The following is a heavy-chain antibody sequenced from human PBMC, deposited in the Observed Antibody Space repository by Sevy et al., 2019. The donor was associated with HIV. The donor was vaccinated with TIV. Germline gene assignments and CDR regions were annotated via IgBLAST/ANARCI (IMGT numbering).Heavy chain of an antibody. CDR1: GFTFSGSA. Sequence: GESLKISCAASGFTFSGSAMQWVRQASGKGLEWVGRIRSKGNSYATAYAASVKGRFTISRDDSKNTVYLQMNSLKTEDTAGYYCTRGGARDSSSWYDYFDYWGQGTLVTVSS. CDR3: TRGGARDSSSWYDYFDY. CDR2: IRSKGNSYAT. V-gene: IGHV3-73*01. D-gene: IGHD6-13*01. J-gene: IGHJ4*02.